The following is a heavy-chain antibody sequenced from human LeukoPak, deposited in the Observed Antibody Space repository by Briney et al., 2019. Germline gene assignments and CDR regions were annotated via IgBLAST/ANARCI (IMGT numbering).Heavy chain of an antibody. D-gene: IGHD3-3*01. J-gene: IGHJ4*02. CDR3: ARAPSRFWYRPFDY. V-gene: IGHV3-7*04. CDR1: GFTFSNYW. CDR2: IKQDGSEK. Sequence: GGSLRLSCAASGFTFSNYWMSWVRQAPGKGLEWVANIKQDGSEKYYVDSVKGRFTISRDNAKNSLYLQMNSLRAEDTAVYYCARAPSRFWYRPFDYWGQGTLVTVSS.